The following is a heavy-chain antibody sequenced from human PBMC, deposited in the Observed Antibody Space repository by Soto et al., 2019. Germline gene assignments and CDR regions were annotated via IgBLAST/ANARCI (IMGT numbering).Heavy chain of an antibody. CDR3: ARDRCSGGSCYPHYYYGMDV. Sequence: EVQLVESGGGLVQPGGSLRLSCAASGFTFSSYEMNWVRQAPGKGLEWVSYISSSGSTIYYADSVKGRFTISRDNDKNSLYLQMNSLRAEDTAVYYCARDRCSGGSCYPHYYYGMDVWGQGTTVTVSS. CDR2: ISSSGSTI. D-gene: IGHD2-15*01. CDR1: GFTFSSYE. V-gene: IGHV3-48*03. J-gene: IGHJ6*02.